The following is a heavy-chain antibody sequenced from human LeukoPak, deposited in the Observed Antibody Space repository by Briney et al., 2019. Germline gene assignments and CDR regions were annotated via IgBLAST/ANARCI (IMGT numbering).Heavy chain of an antibody. D-gene: IGHD6-6*01. CDR1: GGSFSGYY. Sequence: SETLSLTCAVYGGSFSGYYWSWIRQPPGKGLEWIGEINHSGSTNYNPSLKSRVTISVDTSKNQFSLKLSSVTAADTALYYCARRAARRGPVDYWGQGTLVTVSS. CDR3: ARRAARRGPVDY. CDR2: INHSGST. J-gene: IGHJ4*02. V-gene: IGHV4-34*01.